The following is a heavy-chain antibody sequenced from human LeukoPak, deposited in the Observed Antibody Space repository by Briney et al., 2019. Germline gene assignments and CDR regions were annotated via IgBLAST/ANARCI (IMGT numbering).Heavy chain of an antibody. J-gene: IGHJ4*02. CDR3: ATLLRGYSYGWWDY. V-gene: IGHV1-2*02. CDR2: INPNSGGT. CDR1: GYTFTGYY. D-gene: IGHD5-18*01. Sequence: ASVTVSCKASGYTFTGYYMHWVRQAPGQGLEWMGWINPNSGGTNSAQKFQGRVTMTRDTSIGTAYMELNRLRSDDTAVYYCATLLRGYSYGWWDYWGQGTLVTVSS.